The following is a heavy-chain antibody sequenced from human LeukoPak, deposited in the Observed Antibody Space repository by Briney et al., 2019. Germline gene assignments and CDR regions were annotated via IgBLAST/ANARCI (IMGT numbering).Heavy chain of an antibody. CDR2: ISAYNGNT. Sequence: ASVKVSCKAPGYTFTSYGISWVRQAPGQGLERMGWISAYNGNTNYAQKLQGRVTMTTDTSTSTAYMELRSLRSDDTAVYYCARDLNWDYYFDYWGQGTLVTVSS. D-gene: IGHD1-26*01. J-gene: IGHJ4*02. V-gene: IGHV1-18*01. CDR1: GYTFTSYG. CDR3: ARDLNWDYYFDY.